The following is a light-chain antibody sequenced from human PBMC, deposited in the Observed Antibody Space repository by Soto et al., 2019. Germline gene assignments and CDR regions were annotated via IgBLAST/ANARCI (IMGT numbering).Light chain of an antibody. J-gene: IGLJ2*01. CDR3: SSYTSSIDVV. V-gene: IGLV2-14*01. CDR1: SSDVGGYNH. CDR2: EVS. Sequence: QSALTQPASVSGSPGQSITISCTGTSSDVGGYNHVSWYQQHPGKAPKLMIYEVSNRPSGVSNRFSGSKSGNTASLAISGLQAEDEADYYCSSYTSSIDVVFGGGTKLTVL.